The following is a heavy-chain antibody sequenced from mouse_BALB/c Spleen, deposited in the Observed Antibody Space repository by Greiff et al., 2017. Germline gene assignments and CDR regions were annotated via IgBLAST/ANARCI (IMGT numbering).Heavy chain of an antibody. Sequence: EVQLQQSGPELVKPGASVKISCKASGYTFTDYNMHWVKQSHGKSLEWIGYIYPYNGGTGYNQKFKSKATLTVDNSSSTAYMELRSLTSEDSAVYYCARPKNYGNHAHYYAMDYWGQGTSVTVSS. CDR1: GYTFTDYN. CDR3: ARPKNYGNHAHYYAMDY. CDR2: IYPYNGGT. J-gene: IGHJ4*01. V-gene: IGHV1S29*02. D-gene: IGHD2-1*01.